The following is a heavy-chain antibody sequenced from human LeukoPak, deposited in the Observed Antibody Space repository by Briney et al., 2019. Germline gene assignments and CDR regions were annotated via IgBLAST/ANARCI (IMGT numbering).Heavy chain of an antibody. Sequence: SETLPLTCTVSGGSISSSYSYWGWIRQPPGKGLEWIGNIYYSGSTYYSPSLTSRVTVSVDTSENQFSLKLSSVTAADTAVYYCARWSSDWENNYFDPWGQGILVTVSS. CDR3: ARWSSDWENNYFDP. CDR1: GGSISSSYSY. J-gene: IGHJ5*02. V-gene: IGHV4-39*07. D-gene: IGHD6-19*01. CDR2: IYYSGST.